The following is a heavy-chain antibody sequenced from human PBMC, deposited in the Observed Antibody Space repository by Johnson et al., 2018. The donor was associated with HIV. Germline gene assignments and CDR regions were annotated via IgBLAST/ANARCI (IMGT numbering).Heavy chain of an antibody. CDR3: ARRGGSGWSAFDI. V-gene: IGHV3-30*03. J-gene: IGHJ3*02. CDR1: GFTFSSYG. D-gene: IGHD6-19*01. CDR2: TSNDGTNT. Sequence: QVQLVESGGGVVQPGRSLRLSCVASGFTFSSYGMHWVRQAPGEGLEWVAVTSNDGTNTYYADSVKGRFTISRDNAKNSLYLQMNSLRAEDTALYYCARRGGSGWSAFDIWGQGTMVNVSS.